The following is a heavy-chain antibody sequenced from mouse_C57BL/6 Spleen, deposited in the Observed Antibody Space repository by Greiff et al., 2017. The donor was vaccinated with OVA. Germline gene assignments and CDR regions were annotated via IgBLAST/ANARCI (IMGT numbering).Heavy chain of an antibody. D-gene: IGHD2-1*01. CDR3: ANGNSAWFAY. V-gene: IGHV5-17*01. J-gene: IGHJ3*01. Sequence: EVKLVESGGGLVKPGGSLKLSCAASGFTFSDYGMHWVRQAPEKGLEWVAYISSGSSTIYYADTVKGRFTISRDNAKNTLFLQMTGLRSEDTAMYYCANGNSAWFAYWGQGTLVTVSA. CDR2: ISSGSSTI. CDR1: GFTFSDYG.